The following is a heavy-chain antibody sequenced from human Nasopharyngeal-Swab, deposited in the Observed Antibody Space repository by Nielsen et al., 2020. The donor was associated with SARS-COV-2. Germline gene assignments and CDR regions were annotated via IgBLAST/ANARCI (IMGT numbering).Heavy chain of an antibody. J-gene: IGHJ6*02. CDR2: ITGSGDAT. V-gene: IGHV3-23*01. Sequence: GESLKISCGASGFTSSSYTMSWVRQAPGRGLEWVSAITGSGDATNYADSVRGRFTISRDNSKSTLYLQMNSLRAEDTAEYFCAKDGVRLNGIDVWGQGTTVTVSS. D-gene: IGHD3-16*01. CDR3: AKDGVRLNGIDV. CDR1: GFTSSSYT.